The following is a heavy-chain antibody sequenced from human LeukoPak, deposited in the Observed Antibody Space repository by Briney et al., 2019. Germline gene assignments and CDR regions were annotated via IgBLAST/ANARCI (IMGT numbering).Heavy chain of an antibody. CDR3: AREWAPGHNWFDP. CDR1: GYTLTELS. D-gene: IGHD1-26*01. CDR2: FDPEDGET. V-gene: IGHV1-24*01. Sequence: ASVKVSCKVSGYTLTELSMHWVRQAPGKGLEWMGGFDPEDGETIYAQKFQGRVTMTRNTSISTAYMELSSLRSEDTAVYYCAREWAPGHNWFDPWGQGTLVTVSS. J-gene: IGHJ5*02.